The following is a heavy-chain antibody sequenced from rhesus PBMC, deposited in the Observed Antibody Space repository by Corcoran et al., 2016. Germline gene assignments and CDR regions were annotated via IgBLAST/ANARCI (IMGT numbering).Heavy chain of an antibody. CDR3: ARDRAGGFDY. CDR1: GFTFSDYY. J-gene: IGHJ4*01. Sequence: EVQLVESGGGLAKPGGSLRLSCAASGFTFSDYYMDWVRQAPGKGLEWVKRISNGGNSTWYADSLKGRFNISRENAKNTLYLQMNSLRTEDTAVYYCARDRAGGFDYWGQGVLVTVSS. D-gene: IGHD1-1*01. V-gene: IGHV3-178*01. CDR2: ISNGGNST.